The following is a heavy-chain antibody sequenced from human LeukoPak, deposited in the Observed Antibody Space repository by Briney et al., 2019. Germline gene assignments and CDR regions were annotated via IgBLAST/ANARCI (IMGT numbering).Heavy chain of an antibody. CDR2: ISGSGGST. CDR3: AKRREMATITSYFDY. J-gene: IGHJ4*02. CDR1: GFTFSSYA. D-gene: IGHD5-24*01. V-gene: IGHV3-23*01. Sequence: GGSLRLSCAASGFTFSSYAMSRVRQAPGKGLEWVSAISGSGGSTFYADSVKGRFTISRDNSKNTLYLQMNSLRAEDTAVYYCAKRREMATITSYFDYWGQGTLVTVSS.